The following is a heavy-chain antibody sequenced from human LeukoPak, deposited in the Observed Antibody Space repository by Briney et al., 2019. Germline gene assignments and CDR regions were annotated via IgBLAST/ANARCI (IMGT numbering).Heavy chain of an antibody. V-gene: IGHV4-39*07. D-gene: IGHD1-14*01. CDR3: ARDRGNRGLDY. CDR1: GGSISSSSYY. Sequence: PSETLSLTCTVSGGSISSSSYYWGWIRQPPGKGLEWIGSIYYSGSTYYNPSLKSRVTISVDTSKNQFSLKLSSVTAADTAVYYCARDRGNRGLDYWGQGTLVTVSS. J-gene: IGHJ4*02. CDR2: IYYSGST.